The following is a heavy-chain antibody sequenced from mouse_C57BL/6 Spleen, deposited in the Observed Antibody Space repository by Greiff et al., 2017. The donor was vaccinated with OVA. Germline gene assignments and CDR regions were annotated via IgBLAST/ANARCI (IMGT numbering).Heavy chain of an antibody. V-gene: IGHV2-2*01. CDR1: GFSLTSYG. D-gene: IGHD2-4*01. CDR2: LWSGGSS. J-gene: IGHJ1*03. Sequence: QVQLKQSGPGLVQPSQSLSITCTVSGFSLTSYGVHWVRQSPGKGLEWLGVLWSGGSSAYNAAFISSLGISKDNTKSQGYSKMNSLQADDTAIYYCARSDSDYDGEDFEGWGTGTPVTVSA. CDR3: ARSDSDYDGEDFEG.